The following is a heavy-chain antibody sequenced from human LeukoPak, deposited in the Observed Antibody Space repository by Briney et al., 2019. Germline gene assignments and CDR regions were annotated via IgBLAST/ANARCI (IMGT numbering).Heavy chain of an antibody. V-gene: IGHV4-59*01. Sequence: SETLSLTCTVSGGSISSYYWSWIRQPPGKGLEWIGYIYYSGSTNYNPSLKSRVTISVDTSKNEFSLKLSSVTAADTAVYYCARGPYGDYGYYYYYMDVWGKGTTVTVSS. J-gene: IGHJ6*03. CDR2: IYYSGST. D-gene: IGHD4-17*01. CDR1: GGSISSYY. CDR3: ARGPYGDYGYYYYYMDV.